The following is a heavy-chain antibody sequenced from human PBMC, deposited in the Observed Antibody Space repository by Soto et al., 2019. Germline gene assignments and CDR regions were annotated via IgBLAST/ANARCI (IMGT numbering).Heavy chain of an antibody. CDR2: INHSGST. CDR1: GGSFSDYY. V-gene: IGHV4-34*01. Sequence: QVQLQQWGAGLLKPSETLSLTCAVYGGSFSDYYWSWIRQPSGKGLEWIGEINHSGSTQYNPSLKSRVTISLDTSKNQFSLKLSSVTAADTAVFYCARFYRRGRSGYYHYYYGMDVWGQGTTVTVSS. J-gene: IGHJ6*02. D-gene: IGHD3-22*01. CDR3: ARFYRRGRSGYYHYYYGMDV.